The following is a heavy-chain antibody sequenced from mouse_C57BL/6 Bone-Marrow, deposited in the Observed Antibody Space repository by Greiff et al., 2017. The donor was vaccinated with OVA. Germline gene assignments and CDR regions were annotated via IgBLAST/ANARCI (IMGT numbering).Heavy chain of an antibody. J-gene: IGHJ4*01. Sequence: EVQLQQSVAELVRPGASVKLSCTASGFNITNTYMHWVKQRPEQGLEWIGRIDPANDNTKYAPKFQGKATMTADTSSNTAYLQLHSLSSEDTAVDCCARGSFGSSFYAMDYWGQGTSVTVSS. CDR3: ARGSFGSSFYAMDY. V-gene: IGHV14-3*01. D-gene: IGHD1-1*01. CDR2: IDPANDNT. CDR1: GFNITNTY.